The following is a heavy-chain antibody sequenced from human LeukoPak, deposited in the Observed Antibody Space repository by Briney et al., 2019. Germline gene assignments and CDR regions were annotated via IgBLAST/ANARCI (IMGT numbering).Heavy chain of an antibody. CDR2: SGTSGAT. CDR1: GLTFSTSP. CDR3: ATKTPGNYPYDY. J-gene: IGHJ4*02. D-gene: IGHD3-22*01. Sequence: PGGSLRLSCAASGLTFSTSPMHWVRLAPGNRLEWVSTSGTSGATYDADYVKGRFTIYRDNSKSTLSLQMANLRVEDTDVYYCATKTPGNYPYDYWGQGTLVTVSP. V-gene: IGHV3-23*01.